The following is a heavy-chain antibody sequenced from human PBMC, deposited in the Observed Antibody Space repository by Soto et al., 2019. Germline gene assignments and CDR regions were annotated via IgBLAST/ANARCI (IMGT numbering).Heavy chain of an antibody. CDR1: GGSISSSSYY. CDR2: IYYSGST. Sequence: PSETLSLTCTVSGGSISSSSYYWGWIRQPPGKGLEWIGSIYYSGSTYYNPSLKYRVTISVDTSKNQFSLKMSSVAAADTALYYCARKGIAAANYYYYGMDVWGQGTTVTVSS. V-gene: IGHV4-39*01. D-gene: IGHD6-13*01. J-gene: IGHJ6*02. CDR3: ARKGIAAANYYYYGMDV.